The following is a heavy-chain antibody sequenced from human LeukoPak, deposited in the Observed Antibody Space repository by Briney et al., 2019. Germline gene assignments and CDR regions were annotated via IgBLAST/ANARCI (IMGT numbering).Heavy chain of an antibody. D-gene: IGHD3-9*01. Sequence: GGSLRLSCAASGFIFSSYWMSWVRQAPGKGLEWVANIKQDGSEKYYVDSVKGRFTISRDNAKNSLYLQMNSLRAEDTAVYYCTRVIQGYDTLTGYYPEYFQHWGQGILVTVSS. J-gene: IGHJ1*01. CDR2: IKQDGSEK. CDR1: GFIFSSYW. V-gene: IGHV3-7*01. CDR3: TRVIQGYDTLTGYYPEYFQH.